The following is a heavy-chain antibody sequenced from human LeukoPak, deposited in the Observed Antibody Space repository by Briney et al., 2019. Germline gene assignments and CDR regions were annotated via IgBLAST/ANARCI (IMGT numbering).Heavy chain of an antibody. CDR1: GGSISSINW. D-gene: IGHD3-22*01. V-gene: IGHV4-4*03. Sequence: PPGTLSLTCAVSGGSISSINWWSGVRRPPGKGLEWIGEIYHSGSTNYNPSLKSRVTISVDKSKNQFSLNLSSVTAADTAVYYCARVCENYYDSSGYPYYFDYWGQGTLVTVSS. CDR3: ARVCENYYDSSGYPYYFDY. CDR2: IYHSGST. J-gene: IGHJ4*02.